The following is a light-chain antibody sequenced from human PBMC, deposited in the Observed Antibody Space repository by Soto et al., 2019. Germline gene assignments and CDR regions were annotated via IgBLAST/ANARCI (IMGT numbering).Light chain of an antibody. CDR1: QSVSSSY. V-gene: IGKV3-20*01. CDR3: QQFGNSPYT. CDR2: GAS. J-gene: IGKJ2*01. Sequence: EIVLTQSPGTLSLSPGERATLSCRASQSVSSSYLAWYQQNPGQTPRLLIYGASSRATGIPDRFSGSGSGTDFTLTISRLEPEDFAVYYYQQFGNSPYTFGQGTKLDIK.